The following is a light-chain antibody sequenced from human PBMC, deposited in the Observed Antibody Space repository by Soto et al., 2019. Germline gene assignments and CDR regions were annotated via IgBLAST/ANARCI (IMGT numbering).Light chain of an antibody. Sequence: QSALTQPRSVSGSPGQSVTISCTGTSSDVGGYNYVSWYQQHPGKAPKLLIYDVSMRPSGVPDRFAGSKSGITASLTISGLQSEDEADYYCCSYAGSYSFVFGTGTKLTVL. CDR1: SSDVGGYNY. CDR2: DVS. CDR3: CSYAGSYSFV. V-gene: IGLV2-11*01. J-gene: IGLJ1*01.